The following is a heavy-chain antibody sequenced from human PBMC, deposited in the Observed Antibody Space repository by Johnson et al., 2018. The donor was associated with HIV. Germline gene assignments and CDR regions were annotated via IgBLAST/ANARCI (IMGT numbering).Heavy chain of an antibody. V-gene: IGHV3-30*19. Sequence: QMLLVESGGGVVQPGGSLRLSCAASGFTFSSYGMHWVRQAPGKGLEWVAVISYDGNNKYSADSVKGRFTISRDNSRNRLYIQMNSLRVEDTGVYYCARGVKQQLNVVDAFDIWGQGTKVTVSS. J-gene: IGHJ3*02. D-gene: IGHD6-13*01. CDR1: GFTFSSYG. CDR2: ISYDGNNK. CDR3: ARGVKQQLNVVDAFDI.